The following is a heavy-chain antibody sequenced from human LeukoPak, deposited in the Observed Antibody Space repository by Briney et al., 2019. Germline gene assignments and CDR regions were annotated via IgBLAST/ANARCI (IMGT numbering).Heavy chain of an antibody. D-gene: IGHD3-9*01. Sequence: PSETLSLTCTVSGGSISSYYWSWIRQPPGKGQELIGYIYYSGSTNSNPSLKSRVTISVDTSKNQFSLKLSSVTAADTAVYYCAKAVLTGYYFPFDYWGQGTLVTVSS. CDR1: GGSISSYY. CDR3: AKAVLTGYYFPFDY. J-gene: IGHJ4*02. V-gene: IGHV4-59*01. CDR2: IYYSGST.